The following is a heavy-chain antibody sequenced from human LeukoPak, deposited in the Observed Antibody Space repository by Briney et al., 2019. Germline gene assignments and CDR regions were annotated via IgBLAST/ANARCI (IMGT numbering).Heavy chain of an antibody. Sequence: ASVKVSCKASGGTFSSYAISWVRQAPGQGLEWMGRIIPILGIANYAQKFQGRVTITADKSTSTAYMELSSLRSEDTAVYYCATSHYYDSSGYPWNWGQGTLVTVSS. CDR1: GGTFSSYA. J-gene: IGHJ4*02. CDR2: IIPILGIA. D-gene: IGHD3-22*01. CDR3: ATSHYYDSSGYPWN. V-gene: IGHV1-69*04.